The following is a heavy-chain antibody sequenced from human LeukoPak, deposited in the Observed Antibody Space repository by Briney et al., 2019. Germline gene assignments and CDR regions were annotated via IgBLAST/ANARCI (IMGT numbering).Heavy chain of an antibody. D-gene: IGHD7-27*01. CDR2: INDNEIT. V-gene: IGHV4-34*01. CDR3: ARVGPGVLDY. Sequence: SETLSLPCAVYGGSFSGHFWSWIRQPPGKGLEWIVEINDNEITNSNPSLKSRVTVSVDTSKSQFSLNLSSVTAADTAVYYCARVGPGVLDYWGQGALVNVSS. CDR1: GGSFSGHF. J-gene: IGHJ4*02.